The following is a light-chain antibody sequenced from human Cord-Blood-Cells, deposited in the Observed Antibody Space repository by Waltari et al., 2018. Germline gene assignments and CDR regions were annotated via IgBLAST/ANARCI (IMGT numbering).Light chain of an antibody. CDR1: SSDVGSYNL. Sequence: QSALTQPASVSGSPGQSITISCTGTSSDVGSYNLVSCDQQHPGKAPKRMIYEGSKPSSGVSNRFSGSKSGNTASLTISGLQAEDEADYYCCSYAGSSTYWVFGGGTKLTVL. CDR3: CSYAGSSTYWV. CDR2: EGS. J-gene: IGLJ3*02. V-gene: IGLV2-23*01.